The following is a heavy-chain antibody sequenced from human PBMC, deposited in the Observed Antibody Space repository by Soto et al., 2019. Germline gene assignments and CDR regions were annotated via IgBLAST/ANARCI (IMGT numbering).Heavy chain of an antibody. D-gene: IGHD1-26*01. J-gene: IGHJ4*02. V-gene: IGHV3-23*01. CDR3: AKIEGATPFRFFDY. CDR1: GFTFSSDA. CDR2: ISGSGGST. Sequence: SLRLSCAASGFTFSSDAMSWVRQAPGKGLEWVSAISGSGGSTYYADSVKGRFTISRDNSKNTLYLQMNSLRAEDMAVYYCAKIEGATPFRFFDYLGQGTLVTVSS.